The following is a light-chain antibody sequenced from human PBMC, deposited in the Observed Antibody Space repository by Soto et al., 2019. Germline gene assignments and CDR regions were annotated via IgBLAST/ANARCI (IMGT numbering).Light chain of an antibody. CDR1: QTVERW. J-gene: IGKJ1*01. V-gene: IGKV1-5*01. CDR3: QQYKDYVWT. CDR2: DVS. Sequence: DVQMTLSPSTLPASVGYRVTISCRASQTVERWLAWYQQKTGKAPKLLISDVSSLERGVPSRFSGSGYATEFNLTISGLQSDDFATYYCQQYKDYVWTFGQGTKVDIK.